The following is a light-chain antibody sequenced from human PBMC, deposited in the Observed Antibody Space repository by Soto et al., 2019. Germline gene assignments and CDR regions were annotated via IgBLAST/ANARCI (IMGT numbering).Light chain of an antibody. CDR1: KLGDKY. J-gene: IGLJ2*01. CDR3: QAWDSSTVV. V-gene: IGLV3-1*01. CDR2: QDG. Sequence: SYELTQPPSVSVSPGQTASITCSGDKLGDKYACWYQQKPGQSPVLVIYQDGKRPSGIPERFSGSNSGNTATLTISGTQAMDAADYYCQAWDSSTVVFGGGTKLTVL.